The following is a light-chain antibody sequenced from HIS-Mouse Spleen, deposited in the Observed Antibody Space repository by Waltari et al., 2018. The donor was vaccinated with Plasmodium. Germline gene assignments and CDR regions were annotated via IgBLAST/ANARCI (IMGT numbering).Light chain of an antibody. CDR3: QQYNNWSFT. V-gene: IGKV3-15*01. CDR2: GAS. J-gene: IGKJ3*01. Sequence: EIVMTQSPATLSVSPGERATLSCRASQGVSSNLAWYQQKPGQAPRLLIYGASTRATGIPAMFSGSGSGTEFTLTISSLQSEDFAVYYCQQYNNWSFTFGPGTKVDIK. CDR1: QGVSSN.